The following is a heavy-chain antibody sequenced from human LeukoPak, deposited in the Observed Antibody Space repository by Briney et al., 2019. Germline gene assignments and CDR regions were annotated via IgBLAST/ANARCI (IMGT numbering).Heavy chain of an antibody. CDR2: INPSGGST. CDR3: ARVLIRTFAPGGF. CDR1: GYTFTSYY. D-gene: IGHD2/OR15-2a*01. Sequence: ASVKVSCKASGYTFTSYYMHWVRQAPGQGLEWMGIINPSGGSTSYAQKFQGRATMTRDTSTSTVYMELSSLRSEDTAVYYCARVLIRTFAPGGFWGQGTLVTVSS. J-gene: IGHJ4*02. V-gene: IGHV1-46*01.